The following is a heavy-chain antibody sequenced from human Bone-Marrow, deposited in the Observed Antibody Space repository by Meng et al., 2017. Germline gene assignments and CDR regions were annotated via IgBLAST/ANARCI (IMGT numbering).Heavy chain of an antibody. D-gene: IGHD3-22*01. CDR2: IYTSGST. CDR3: ARDRGYYASDI. CDR1: GGSISSYY. Sequence: GSLRLSCTVSGGSISSYYWSWIRQPAGKGLEWIGRIYTSGSTNYNPSLKSRVTMSVDTSKNQISLRLSSVTAADTALYYCARDRGYYASDIWGQGTMVTVSS. V-gene: IGHV4-4*07. J-gene: IGHJ3*02.